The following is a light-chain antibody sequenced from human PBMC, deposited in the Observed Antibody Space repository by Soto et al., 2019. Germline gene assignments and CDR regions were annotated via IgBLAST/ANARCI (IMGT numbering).Light chain of an antibody. CDR1: NSDVGGYDF. J-gene: IGLJ3*02. CDR3: SSFAGSNNVL. V-gene: IGLV2-8*01. Sequence: QSALTQPPSASGSPGQSVTISCTRTNSDVGGYDFVSWYQQHPGKAPKLMIYEVNKRPSGVPDRFSGSKSGNTASLTVSGLQAEDEASYYCSSFAGSNNVLFGGGTQLTVL. CDR2: EVN.